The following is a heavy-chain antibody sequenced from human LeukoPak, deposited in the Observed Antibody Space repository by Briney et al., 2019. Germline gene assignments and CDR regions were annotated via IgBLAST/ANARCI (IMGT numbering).Heavy chain of an antibody. V-gene: IGHV1-2*02. CDR2: INPNSGDT. Sequence: ASVKVSCKASGGTFSSYAISWVRQAPGQGLEWMGWINPNSGDTNYAQKFQGRVTMTRDTSISTAYMELSRLRSDDTAMYYCARDDYASTSFDPWGQGTLVTVSS. CDR1: GGTFSSYA. D-gene: IGHD4/OR15-4a*01. CDR3: ARDDYASTSFDP. J-gene: IGHJ5*02.